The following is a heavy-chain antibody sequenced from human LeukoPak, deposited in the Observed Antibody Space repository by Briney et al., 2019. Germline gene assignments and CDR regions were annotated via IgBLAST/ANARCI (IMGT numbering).Heavy chain of an antibody. D-gene: IGHD1-26*01. V-gene: IGHV3-21*01. CDR1: GFTFNTYN. J-gene: IGHJ6*03. CDR3: ARDPYNGNYGDFYYYYMDV. Sequence: GGSLRLSCAASGFTFNTYNMNWVRQAPGKGLEWVSSITSSSTYTFYADSVKGRFTISRDSAKNSLYLQMNSLRDEDTAIYYCARDPYNGNYGDFYYYYMDVWGKGTTVTISS. CDR2: ITSSSTYT.